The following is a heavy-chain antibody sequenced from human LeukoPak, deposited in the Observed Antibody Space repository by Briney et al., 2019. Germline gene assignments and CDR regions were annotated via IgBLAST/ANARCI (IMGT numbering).Heavy chain of an antibody. CDR3: ARGTDYGILTDSFDY. V-gene: IGHV4-39*07. CDR2: IYYSGST. Sequence: LETLSLTCTVSGGSISSSSYYWGWIRQPPGKGLEWIGSIYYSGSTYYNPSLKSRVTISVDTSKNQFSLKLSSVTAADTAVYYCARGTDYGILTDSFDYWGQGTLVTVSS. CDR1: GGSISSSSYY. J-gene: IGHJ4*02. D-gene: IGHD3-9*01.